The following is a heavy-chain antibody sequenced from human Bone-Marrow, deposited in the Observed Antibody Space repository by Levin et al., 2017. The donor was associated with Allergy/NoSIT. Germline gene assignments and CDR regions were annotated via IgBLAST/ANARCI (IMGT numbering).Heavy chain of an antibody. Sequence: SGPTLVKPTQTLTLTCTFSGFSLSSPGVAVGWIRQPPGKALEWLSLLSWDDDKFYNPSLKTRLTVTKDTSKNQVVLTMTNMDPVDTGTYYCVHRRWHSSWYPTYFDFWGQGTLVTVSS. CDR2: LSWDDDK. J-gene: IGHJ4*02. V-gene: IGHV2-5*02. CDR3: VHRRWHSSWYPTYFDF. D-gene: IGHD6-19*01. CDR1: GFSLSSPGVA.